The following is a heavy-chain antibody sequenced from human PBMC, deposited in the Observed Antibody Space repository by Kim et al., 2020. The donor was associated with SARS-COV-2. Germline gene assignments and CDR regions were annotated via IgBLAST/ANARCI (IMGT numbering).Heavy chain of an antibody. V-gene: IGHV4-34*01. CDR2: INHSGST. CDR1: GGSFSGYY. D-gene: IGHD3-10*01. Sequence: SETLSLTCAVYGGSFSGYYWSWIRQPPGKGLEWIGEINHSGSTNYNPSLKSRVTISVDTSKNQFALKLSSVTAADTAVYYCARTKLVYLTSTGTVLLWFGELFSTYHYDYGMDVWGRGTTFAVS. CDR3: ARTKLVYLTSTGTVLLWFGELFSTYHYDYGMDV. J-gene: IGHJ6*02.